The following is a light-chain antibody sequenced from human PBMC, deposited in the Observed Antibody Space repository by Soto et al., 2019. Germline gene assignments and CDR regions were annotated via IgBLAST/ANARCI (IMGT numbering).Light chain of an antibody. CDR2: AAT. CDR1: QGIGND. Sequence: AIQMAQSPSSLSASVGDRVTITCRASQGIGNDVGWYQQKPGKAPKLLLYAATTLQSGVPLRFSGTRSGTYFTLTISSLQPEDFATYYCLQDHNYPLTFGGGTKVEIK. V-gene: IGKV1-6*02. J-gene: IGKJ4*01. CDR3: LQDHNYPLT.